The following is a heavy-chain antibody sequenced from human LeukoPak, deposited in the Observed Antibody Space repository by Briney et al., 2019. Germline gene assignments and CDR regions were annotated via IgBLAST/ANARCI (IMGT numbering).Heavy chain of an antibody. Sequence: GGSLRLSCAASGFTFSSCAMSWVRQAPGKGLEWVSAISVSGGSTYYAASVKGRFTISRDNSKNTLYLQMNSLRAEDTAVYYCAKDSGWKWENPGKGVDYWGQGTLVTVSS. V-gene: IGHV3-23*01. CDR1: GFTFSSCA. J-gene: IGHJ4*02. D-gene: IGHD1-26*01. CDR3: AKDSGWKWENPGKGVDY. CDR2: ISVSGGST.